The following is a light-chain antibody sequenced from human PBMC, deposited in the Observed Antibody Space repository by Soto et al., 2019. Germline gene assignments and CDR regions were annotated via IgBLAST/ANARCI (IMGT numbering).Light chain of an antibody. CDR1: QSVSGSD. CDR2: GVS. V-gene: IGKV3-20*01. CDR3: HQYGISPPT. Sequence: EVVLTQSPGTLSLSPGERATLSCRASQSVSGSDLAWYQQKPGQSPRLLISGVSNRATGTPDWFSGSWSGTDVTLTISSLEPEDFAVFYCHQYGISPPTFGPGTKVE. J-gene: IGKJ1*01.